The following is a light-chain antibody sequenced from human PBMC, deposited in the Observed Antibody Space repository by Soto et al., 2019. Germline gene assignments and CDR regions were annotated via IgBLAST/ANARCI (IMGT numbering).Light chain of an antibody. CDR2: AAS. Sequence: IAWTQSPGTLSLSPGDRASLSCRASQTITSRFLAWYQQKHGQAPRLLISAASSRATGIPDRFSGSVSETDGTITISRLEKEDGSVYFCQQCGSSTPTFGQGTKVDIK. CDR1: QTITSRF. V-gene: IGKV3-20*01. CDR3: QQCGSSTPT. J-gene: IGKJ1*01.